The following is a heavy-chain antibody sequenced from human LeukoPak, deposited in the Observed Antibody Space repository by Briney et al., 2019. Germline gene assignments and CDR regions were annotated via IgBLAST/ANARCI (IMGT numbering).Heavy chain of an antibody. CDR1: GFTVSSNY. CDR3: ATYSSLNRREFQF. J-gene: IGHJ1*01. Sequence: PGGSLRLSCAASGFTVSSNYMSWVRQAPGKGLQWVANIKIDGSEKYYVDSVKGRFTISRDNAKNSLYLQMNSLRAEDTAVYYCATYSSLNRREFQFWGQGTLLTVSS. CDR2: IKIDGSEK. V-gene: IGHV3-7*01. D-gene: IGHD3-22*01.